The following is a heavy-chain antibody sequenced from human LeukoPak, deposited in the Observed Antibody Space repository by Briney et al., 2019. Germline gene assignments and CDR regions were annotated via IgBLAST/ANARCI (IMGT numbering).Heavy chain of an antibody. CDR1: GYIFTTYW. CDR2: IYPGDSDT. J-gene: IGHJ4*02. V-gene: IGHV5-51*01. Sequence: GESLKISCKVSGYIFTTYWIAWVRQMPGKGLEWMGIIYPGDSDTTYSPSFQGQVTISADKSISTAYLQWSSLKASDTVMYYCARGYSHFDSWGQGTLVTVSS. D-gene: IGHD5-18*01. CDR3: ARGYSHFDS.